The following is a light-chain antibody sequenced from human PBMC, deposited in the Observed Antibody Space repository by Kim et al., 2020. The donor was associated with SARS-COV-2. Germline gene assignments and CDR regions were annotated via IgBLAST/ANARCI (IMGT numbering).Light chain of an antibody. CDR3: QAWDSSTVV. CDR1: KLGDKY. V-gene: IGLV3-1*01. Sequence: SYELTQPPSVSVSPGQTASITCSGDKLGDKYACWYQQKPGQSPVLVIYQDRKRPSGIPERFSGSNSGHTATLTISGTQAMDEADYYCQAWDSSTVVFGGGNERTV. CDR2: QDR. J-gene: IGLJ2*01.